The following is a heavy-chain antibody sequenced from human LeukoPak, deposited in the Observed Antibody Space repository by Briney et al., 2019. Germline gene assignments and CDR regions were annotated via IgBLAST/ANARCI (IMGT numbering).Heavy chain of an antibody. D-gene: IGHD3-16*02. Sequence: GASVKVSCKASGYTFTGYYMHWVRQAPGQGLEWMGWMNPNSGNTGYAQKFQGRVTMTRNTSISTAYMELSSLRSEDTAVYYCARGSGRLRLGELSPPDYWGRGTLVTVSS. CDR1: GYTFTGYY. V-gene: IGHV1-8*02. CDR3: ARGSGRLRLGELSPPDY. J-gene: IGHJ4*02. CDR2: MNPNSGNT.